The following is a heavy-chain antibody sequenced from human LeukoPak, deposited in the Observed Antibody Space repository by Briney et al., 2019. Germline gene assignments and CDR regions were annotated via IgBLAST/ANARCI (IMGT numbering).Heavy chain of an antibody. CDR2: INSDGSST. CDR1: GFTFSSYW. Sequence: GGSLRLSCAASGFTFSSYWMHWVRQAPGKGLVWVSRINSDGSSTNYADSVKGRFTISRDNAKNTRYLQMNSLRAEDTAVYYCAGLSVVVAATHWFDPWGQGTLVTVSS. J-gene: IGHJ5*02. V-gene: IGHV3-74*01. CDR3: AGLSVVVAATHWFDP. D-gene: IGHD2-15*01.